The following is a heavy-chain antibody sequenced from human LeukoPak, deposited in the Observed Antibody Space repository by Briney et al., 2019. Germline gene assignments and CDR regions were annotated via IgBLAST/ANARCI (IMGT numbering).Heavy chain of an antibody. J-gene: IGHJ6*03. D-gene: IGHD2-21*01. CDR3: ARSGGDGPYYYYMDV. CDR2: ISPNSGGT. Sequence: EASVKVSCKASGYTFTGYYIHWVRQAPGQGLEWMGWISPNSGGTNYAQKFQGRVTITADESTSTAYMELSSLRSEDTAVYYCARSGGDGPYYYYMDVWGKGTTVTVSS. V-gene: IGHV1-2*02. CDR1: GYTFTGYY.